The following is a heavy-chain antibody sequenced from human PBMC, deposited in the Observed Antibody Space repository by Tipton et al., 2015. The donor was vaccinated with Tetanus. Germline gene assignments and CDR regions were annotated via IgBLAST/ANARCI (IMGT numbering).Heavy chain of an antibody. CDR1: GGSIISDDHY. CDR2: ISSSGTT. CDR3: ARDRRDFAYDSRGFYSPLYYFDN. J-gene: IGHJ4*02. Sequence: TLSLTCTVSGGSIISDDHYWSWVRQPPGKGLEWIGYISSSGTTNYNPSLTGRLAISLDTSKGQLSLKLTSVAAADAAVYYCARDRRDFAYDSRGFYSPLYYFDNWGQGTRVTVSS. D-gene: IGHD3-22*01. V-gene: IGHV4-30-4*01.